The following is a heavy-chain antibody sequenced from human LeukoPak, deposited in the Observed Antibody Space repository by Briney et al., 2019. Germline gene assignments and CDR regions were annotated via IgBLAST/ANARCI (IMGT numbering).Heavy chain of an antibody. CDR1: GFTFSSYA. CDR3: ARAKGRLDAFDI. Sequence: PGRSLRLSCAASGFTFSSYAMHWVRQAPGEGLEWVAVISYDGSNKYYADSVKGRFTISRDNSKNTLYLQMNSLRAEDTAVYYCARAKGRLDAFDIWGQGTMVTVSS. J-gene: IGHJ3*02. V-gene: IGHV3-30-3*01. D-gene: IGHD2-21*01. CDR2: ISYDGSNK.